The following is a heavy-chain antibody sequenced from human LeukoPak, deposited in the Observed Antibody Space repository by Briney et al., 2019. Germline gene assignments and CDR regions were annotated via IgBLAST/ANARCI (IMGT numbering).Heavy chain of an antibody. CDR2: ISYDGSNK. CDR3: ARGETPIAAAGIRY. CDR1: GFTFSSYA. V-gene: IGHV3-30*04. J-gene: IGHJ4*02. Sequence: GGSLRLSCAASGFTFSSYAMHRVRQAPGKGLEWVAVISYDGSNKYYADSVKGRFTISRDNSKNTLYLQMNSLRAEDTAVYYCARGETPIAAAGIRYWGQGTLVTVSS. D-gene: IGHD6-13*01.